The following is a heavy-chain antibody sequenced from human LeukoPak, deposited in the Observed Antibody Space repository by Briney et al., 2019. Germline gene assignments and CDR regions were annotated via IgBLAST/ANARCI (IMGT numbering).Heavy chain of an antibody. J-gene: IGHJ4*02. CDR2: ISGSGGST. Sequence: GGSLRLSCAASGFTFSSYAMSWVRQAPGKGLEWVSDISGSGGSTYYADSVKGRFTISRDNSKNTLYLQMNSLRAEDTAVYYCAKDPQAYCGSGSCYLDYWGQGTLVTVSS. CDR1: GFTFSSYA. V-gene: IGHV3-23*01. CDR3: AKDPQAYCGSGSCYLDY. D-gene: IGHD2-15*01.